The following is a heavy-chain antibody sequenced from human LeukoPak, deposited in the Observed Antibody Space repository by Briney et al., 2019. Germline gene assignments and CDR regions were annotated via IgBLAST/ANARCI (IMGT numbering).Heavy chain of an antibody. CDR2: INPNSGGT. J-gene: IGHJ4*02. D-gene: IGHD3-10*01. CDR3: ARKGIITSFDY. Sequence: ASVKVSCKASGYTFTGYYTHWVRQAPGQGLEWMGWINPNSGGTNYAQKFQGRVTMTRDTSISTAYMELSSLRSEDTAVYYCARKGIITSFDYWGQGTLVTVSS. CDR1: GYTFTGYY. V-gene: IGHV1-2*02.